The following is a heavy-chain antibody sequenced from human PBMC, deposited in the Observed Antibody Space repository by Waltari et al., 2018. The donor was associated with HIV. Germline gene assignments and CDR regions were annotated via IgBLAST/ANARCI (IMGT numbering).Heavy chain of an antibody. Sequence: QVQLVQSGAEVKKPGSSVKVSCKASGGTFSSYAISWVRQAPGQGLEWMGGIIPIFGTANYAQKFQGRVTITADKSTSTAYMELSSLRSEDTAVYYCAREGVTMVQTRYYYYYGMDVWGQGTTVTVSS. CDR3: AREGVTMVQTRYYYYYGMDV. CDR2: IIPIFGTA. D-gene: IGHD3-10*01. J-gene: IGHJ6*02. CDR1: GGTFSSYA. V-gene: IGHV1-69*06.